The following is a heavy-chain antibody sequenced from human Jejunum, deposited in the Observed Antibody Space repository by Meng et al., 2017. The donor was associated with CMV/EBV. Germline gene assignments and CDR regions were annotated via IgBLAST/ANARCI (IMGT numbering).Heavy chain of an antibody. J-gene: IGHJ5*02. CDR3: ARGQRSYSGSYPEWFDP. D-gene: IGHD1-26*01. Sequence: QGPWKEPGPGLVKPSQTLSLTCTVSGGSISSGDYYWSWIRQPPGKGLEWIGCIYYSGSTYYNPSLKGRVTISVDTSKNQFSLNLSSVTAADTAVYYCARGQRSYSGSYPEWFDPWGQGTLVTVSS. V-gene: IGHV4-30-4*01. CDR2: IYYSGST. CDR1: GGSISSGDYY.